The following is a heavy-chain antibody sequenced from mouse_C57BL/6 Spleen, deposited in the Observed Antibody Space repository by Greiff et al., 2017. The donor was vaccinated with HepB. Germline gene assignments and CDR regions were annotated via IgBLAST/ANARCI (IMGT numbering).Heavy chain of an antibody. CDR2: IDPSDSYT. J-gene: IGHJ4*01. CDR1: GYTFTSYW. V-gene: IGHV1-59*01. CDR3: ERGEYYGMDY. Sequence: QVQLKQPGAELVRPGTSVKLSCKASGYTFTSYWMHWVKQRPGQGLEWIGVIDPSDSYTNYNQKFKGKATLTVDTSSSTAYMQLSSLTSEDSAVYYCERGEYYGMDYWGQGTSVTVSS.